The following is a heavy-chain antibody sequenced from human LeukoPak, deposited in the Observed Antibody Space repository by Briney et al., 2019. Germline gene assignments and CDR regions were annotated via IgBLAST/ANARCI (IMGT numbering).Heavy chain of an antibody. CDR2: ISGSGGST. Sequence: GGSLRLSCAASGLTFSSYAMSWVRQAPGKGLEWVSAISGSGGSTYYADSVKGRFTISRDNSKNTLYLQMNSLRAEDTAVYYCAKDSYYDSSGYPYYFDYWGQGTLVTVSS. V-gene: IGHV3-23*01. J-gene: IGHJ4*02. CDR1: GLTFSSYA. CDR3: AKDSYYDSSGYPYYFDY. D-gene: IGHD3-22*01.